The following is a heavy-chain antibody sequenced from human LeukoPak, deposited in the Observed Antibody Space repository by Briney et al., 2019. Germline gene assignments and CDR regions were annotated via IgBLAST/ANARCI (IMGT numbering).Heavy chain of an antibody. Sequence: PGGSLRLSCAASGFKFSDSWMSWVRQAPGKGLEWVADIRDDGTQEEYVDSVKGRFTISRDNAKNSLYLQMNSLRAEDTAVYYCATCTNWVAGDVWGQGTTVSVSS. CDR2: IRDDGTQE. V-gene: IGHV3-7*01. CDR3: ATCTNWVAGDV. J-gene: IGHJ6*02. CDR1: GFKFSDSW. D-gene: IGHD7-27*01.